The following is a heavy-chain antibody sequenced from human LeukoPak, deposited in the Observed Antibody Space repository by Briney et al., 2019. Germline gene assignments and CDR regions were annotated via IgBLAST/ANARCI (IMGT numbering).Heavy chain of an antibody. J-gene: IGHJ4*02. CDR3: ARDPDGYEYWDY. CDR1: GYTFTGYY. D-gene: IGHD5-12*01. CDR2: INPNSGGT. Sequence: ASVKVSCKASGYTFTGYYMHWVRQAPGQGLEWMGWINPNSGGTNYAQKFQGRVTMTRDTSISTAYMELSRLRSDDTAVYYCARDPDGYEYWDYWGQGTLVTVSS. V-gene: IGHV1-2*02.